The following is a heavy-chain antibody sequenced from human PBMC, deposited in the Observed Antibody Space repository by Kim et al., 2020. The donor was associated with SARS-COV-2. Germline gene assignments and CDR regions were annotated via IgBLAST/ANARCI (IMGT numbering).Heavy chain of an antibody. CDR2: IQQDGSLK. V-gene: IGHV3-7*01. J-gene: IGHJ4*02. CDR1: GFTFSSYG. CDR3: ANDYHASGSQYDLDC. D-gene: IGHD3-22*01. Sequence: GGSLRLSCVASGFTFSSYGMSWVRQAPGKGLEWVAVIQQDGSLKYYVDSVKGRFTISRDNAKNALYLQMNSLRAEDTAVYYCANDYHASGSQYDLDCWGQGTLVTVSS.